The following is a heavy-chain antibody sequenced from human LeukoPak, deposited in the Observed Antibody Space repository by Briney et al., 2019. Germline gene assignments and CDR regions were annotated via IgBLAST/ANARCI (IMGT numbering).Heavy chain of an antibody. D-gene: IGHD3-22*01. CDR3: ARRFPKITMIVLYAFDI. Sequence: SETLSLTCTVSGGSISSYYWSWIRQPPGKGLEWIGYIYYSGTTNYNPSLKSRVTISVDTSKNQFSLKLSSVTAADTAVYYCARRFPKITMIVLYAFDIWGQGTMVTVSS. J-gene: IGHJ3*02. CDR1: GGSISSYY. V-gene: IGHV4-59*08. CDR2: IYYSGTT.